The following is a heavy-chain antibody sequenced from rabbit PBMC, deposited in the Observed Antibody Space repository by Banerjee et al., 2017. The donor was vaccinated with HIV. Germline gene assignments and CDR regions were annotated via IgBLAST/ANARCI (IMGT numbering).Heavy chain of an antibody. CDR1: GFDFSNWYY. Sequence: QQQLEESRGGLVKPGGTLTLTCKASGFDFSNWYYMCWVRQAPGKGLELIACIYNGDGSTYYASWVNGRFAISKTSSTTVALQMTSLTAADTATCFCARGSAYAGAGYALWGPGTLVTVS. CDR2: IYNGDGST. CDR3: ARGSAYAGAGYAL. D-gene: IGHD4-2*01. V-gene: IGHV1S43*01. J-gene: IGHJ4*01.